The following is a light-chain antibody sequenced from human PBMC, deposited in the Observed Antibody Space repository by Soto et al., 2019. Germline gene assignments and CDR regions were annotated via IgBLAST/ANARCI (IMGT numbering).Light chain of an antibody. V-gene: IGLV1-40*01. CDR1: SSNIGARYD. Sequence: QSALTQPPSVSGAPGQRVTISCTGSSSNIGARYDVHWYQCLPGTAPKLLIYDVSTRPSGLSNRFSGSKSGNTASLTISGLQAEDEADYFCSSYASTSTLVVFGGGTKLTVL. CDR2: DVS. CDR3: SSYASTSTLVV. J-gene: IGLJ2*01.